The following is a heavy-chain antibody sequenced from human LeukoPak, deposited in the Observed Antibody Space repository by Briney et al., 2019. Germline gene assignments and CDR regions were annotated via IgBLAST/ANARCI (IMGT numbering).Heavy chain of an antibody. V-gene: IGHV4-39*01. CDR1: GGSMRSTNYY. J-gene: IGHJ4*02. D-gene: IGHD1-26*01. CDR2: IYYSGRT. CDR3: ARLRYSGSYSTIDY. Sequence: SETLSLTCTVSGGSMRSTNYYWGWIRQPPGKGLEWIGSIYYSGRTNYNPSLKSRVTMSVDTSKNQFSLKLSSVTAADTAVYYCARLRYSGSYSTIDYWGQGTLVTVSS.